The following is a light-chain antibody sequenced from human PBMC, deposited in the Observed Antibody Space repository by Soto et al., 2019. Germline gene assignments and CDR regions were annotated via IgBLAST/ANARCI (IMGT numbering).Light chain of an antibody. Sequence: DIQMTQSPSSVSASIGDRVTITCRASQNIRFWLAWHQQQPGKAPKALIRGASSLQPGVPSRFSGSGSGTDFTLTIISLQPEDFATYYCQQSHSFPPTFGGGTKVEI. CDR3: QQSHSFPPT. CDR1: QNIRFW. V-gene: IGKV1D-12*01. J-gene: IGKJ4*01. CDR2: GAS.